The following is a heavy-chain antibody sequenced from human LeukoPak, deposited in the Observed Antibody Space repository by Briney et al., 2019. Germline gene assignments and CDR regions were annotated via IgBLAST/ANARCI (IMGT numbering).Heavy chain of an antibody. J-gene: IGHJ3*02. V-gene: IGHV3-30*18. CDR2: ISEDGSIK. CDR3: AKEVGARDAFDI. D-gene: IGHD1-26*01. CDR1: GFAFSSCG. Sequence: PGGSLRHSCAASGFAFSSCGIHWVRQAPGKGLEWVALISEDGSIKFYADSVKGRFTISGDNSKNTLYLQMNSLRAEDTAVYYCAKEVGARDAFDIWGQGTLVTVSP.